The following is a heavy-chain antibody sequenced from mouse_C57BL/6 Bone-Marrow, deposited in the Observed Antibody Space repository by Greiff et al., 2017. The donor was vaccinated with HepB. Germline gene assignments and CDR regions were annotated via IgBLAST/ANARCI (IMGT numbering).Heavy chain of an antibody. CDR2: ISSGGDYI. D-gene: IGHD1-1*01. CDR3: TRDSRHYYGSSSLDYWYFDV. J-gene: IGHJ1*03. Sequence: EVKLMESGEGLVKPGGSLKLSCAASGFTFSSYAMSWVRQTPEKRLEWVAYISSGGDYIYYADTVKGRFTISRDNARNTLYLQMSSLKSEDTAMYYCTRDSRHYYGSSSLDYWYFDVWGTGTTVTVSS. V-gene: IGHV5-9-1*02. CDR1: GFTFSSYA.